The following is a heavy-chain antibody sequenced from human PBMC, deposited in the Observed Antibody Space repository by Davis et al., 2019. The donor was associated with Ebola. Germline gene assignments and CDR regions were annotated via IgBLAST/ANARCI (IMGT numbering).Heavy chain of an antibody. V-gene: IGHV1-69*13. CDR1: GGTFSSYA. Sequence: SVKVSCKASGGTFSSYAISWVRQAPGQGLDWMGGIIPVFGIPKYAQKFQGRVTITADESTSTVYLELSSLRSEDTAVYYCARVVATTNNRDYHYGMDVWGQGTTVTVSS. CDR3: ARVVATTNNRDYHYGMDV. CDR2: IIPVFGIP. J-gene: IGHJ6*02. D-gene: IGHD5-12*01.